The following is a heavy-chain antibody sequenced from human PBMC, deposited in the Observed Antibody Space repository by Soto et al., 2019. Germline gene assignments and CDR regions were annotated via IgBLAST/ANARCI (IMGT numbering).Heavy chain of an antibody. CDR3: ANEEDTAMADGFNAFDI. V-gene: IGHV3-30*18. CDR1: GFTFSSYG. CDR2: ISYDGSNK. D-gene: IGHD5-18*01. J-gene: IGHJ3*02. Sequence: QVQLVESGGGVVQPGRSLRLSCAASGFTFSSYGMHWVRQAPGKGLEWVAVISYDGSNKYYADSVKGRFTVSRDNSKNTRYLQMNSLRAEDTAVYYCANEEDTAMADGFNAFDIWGQGTMVTVSS.